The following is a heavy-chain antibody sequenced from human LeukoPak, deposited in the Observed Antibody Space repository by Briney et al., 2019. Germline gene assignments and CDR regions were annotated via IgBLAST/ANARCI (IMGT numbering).Heavy chain of an antibody. J-gene: IGHJ5*02. CDR3: ARHRRSVSGNRFDH. V-gene: IGHV4-59*08. D-gene: IGHD6-19*01. CDR1: GGSISSYY. Sequence: SETLSLTCTVSGGSISSYYWSWIRQPPGKGLEWIGYIYYSGSTNYNPSLKSRVTISVDTSKNQFSLKLSSVTAADTAVYCCARHRRSVSGNRFDHWGQGSLVTVSS. CDR2: IYYSGST.